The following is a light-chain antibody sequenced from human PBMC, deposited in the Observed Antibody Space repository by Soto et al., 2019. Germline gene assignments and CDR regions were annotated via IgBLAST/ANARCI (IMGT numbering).Light chain of an antibody. V-gene: IGLV1-47*01. J-gene: IGLJ2*01. CDR2: RNN. CDR1: SSNVGSNF. CDR3: AAWDDSLSGPL. Sequence: QAVVTQPPSASGTPGQRVTISCSGSSSNVGSNFVYWYQQLPGTAPRLLIYRNNQRPSGVPDRFAASKSGTSASLAISGLRSEDEADYHCAAWDDSLSGPLFGGGTKVTVL.